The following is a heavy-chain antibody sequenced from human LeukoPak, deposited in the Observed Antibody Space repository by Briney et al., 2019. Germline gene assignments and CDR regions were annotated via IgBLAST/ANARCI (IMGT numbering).Heavy chain of an antibody. Sequence: GGSLRLSCAASGFTFNNYAMSWVRQAPGKGLEWVSAISGSGGTTYYADSVKGRFTFSRDNSKNTLYLQMNSLRAEDTAVYYCAKSVVGYDILTGYYKGMDYYYGMDVWGQGTTVTVS. CDR1: GFTFNNYA. CDR2: ISGSGGTT. V-gene: IGHV3-23*01. J-gene: IGHJ6*02. D-gene: IGHD3-9*01. CDR3: AKSVVGYDILTGYYKGMDYYYGMDV.